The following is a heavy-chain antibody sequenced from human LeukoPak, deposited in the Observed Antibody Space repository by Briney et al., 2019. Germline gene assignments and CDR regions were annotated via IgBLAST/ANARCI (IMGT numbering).Heavy chain of an antibody. CDR2: ISSGSSI. Sequence: GGSLRLSCAASGFTFSTYSMNWVRQPPGKGLEWVSHISSGSSIYYGDSVKGRFTISRDNAKNSLYLQMNSLRAEDTAVYFCARDGVEFYNWFDPWGQGTLVTVSS. CDR1: GFTFSTYS. CDR3: ARDGVEFYNWFDP. J-gene: IGHJ5*02. D-gene: IGHD2-21*01. V-gene: IGHV3-48*01.